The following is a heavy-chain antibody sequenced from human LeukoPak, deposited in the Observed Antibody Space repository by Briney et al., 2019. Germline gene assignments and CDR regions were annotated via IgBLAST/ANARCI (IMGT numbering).Heavy chain of an antibody. V-gene: IGHV4-59*08. CDR2: AYYSAIT. J-gene: IGHJ4*02. Sequence: SETLSLTCTVSGVSFTTYYMTWIRQPPGKGLEWIGYAYYSAITNYNPSLRNRVTISLDTSKNQFSLKLTSVTAADTALYYCARSDGIRGKYLLDYWGQGSLVTVPS. CDR3: ARSDGIRGKYLLDY. D-gene: IGHD2-2*01. CDR1: GVSFTTYY.